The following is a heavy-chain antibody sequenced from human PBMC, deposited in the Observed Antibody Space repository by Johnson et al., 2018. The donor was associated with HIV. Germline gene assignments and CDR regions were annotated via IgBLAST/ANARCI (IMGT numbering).Heavy chain of an antibody. J-gene: IGHJ3*02. CDR2: ISYDGSNK. Sequence: QVQLVESGGGLVKPGGSLRLSCAASGFTFSDYYMSWIRQAPGKGLEWVAVISYDGSNKYYADSVKGRFTISRDNSKNTLYLQMNSLRAEDTAVYYCAKDWGIAAAGTDAFDIWGQGTMVTVSS. V-gene: IGHV3-30*18. CDR1: GFTFSDYY. CDR3: AKDWGIAAAGTDAFDI. D-gene: IGHD6-13*01.